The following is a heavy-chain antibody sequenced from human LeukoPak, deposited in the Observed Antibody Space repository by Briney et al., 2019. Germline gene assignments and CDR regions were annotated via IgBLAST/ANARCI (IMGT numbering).Heavy chain of an antibody. CDR2: INHNGNVN. D-gene: IGHD3-9*01. V-gene: IGHV3-7*03. J-gene: IGHJ4*02. CDR1: GFTFSSYW. Sequence: GSLRLSCAASGFTFSSYWMNWARQAPGKGLEWVASINHNGNVNYYVDSVKGRFTISRDNSKNTLYLQMNSLRAEDTAVYYCARDGYDILTGYYHYWGQGTLVTVSS. CDR3: ARDGYDILTGYYHY.